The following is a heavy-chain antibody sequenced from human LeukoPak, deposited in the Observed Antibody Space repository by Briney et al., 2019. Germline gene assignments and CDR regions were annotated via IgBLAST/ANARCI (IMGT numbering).Heavy chain of an antibody. V-gene: IGHV3-11*01. CDR1: GFTFSDYY. J-gene: IGHJ4*02. D-gene: IGHD3-22*01. Sequence: GWSLRLSCAASGFTFSDYYMSWIRQAPGKGLEWVSYISSSGSTIYYADSVKGRFTISRDNAKNSLYLQMNSLRAEDTAVYYYAREGWLLRAFDYWGQGTLVTVSS. CDR2: ISSSGSTI. CDR3: AREGWLLRAFDY.